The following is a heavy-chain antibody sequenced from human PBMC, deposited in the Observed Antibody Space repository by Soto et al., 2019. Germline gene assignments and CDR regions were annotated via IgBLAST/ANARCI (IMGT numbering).Heavy chain of an antibody. V-gene: IGHV4-31*11. CDR3: SRHYGGNSAYVS. D-gene: IGHD2-21*02. CDR1: GDSINSGGYY. Sequence: SETLSLTCAVSGDSINSGGYYWTWIRHHPGKGLERLGYIYHTGRTFYNPSLESRLSLSVDTSKKHFSLRLTSVTAADTAFYFCSRHYGGNSAYVSWGPGTLVTVSS. J-gene: IGHJ5*02. CDR2: IYHTGRT.